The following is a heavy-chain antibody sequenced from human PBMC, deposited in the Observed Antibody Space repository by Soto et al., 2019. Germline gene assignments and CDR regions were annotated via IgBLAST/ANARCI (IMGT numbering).Heavy chain of an antibody. V-gene: IGHV1-3*01. CDR3: ARGHISSTKNWLDP. CDR2: INAGNGNT. CDR1: GYTFTGYA. D-gene: IGHD6-6*01. Sequence: EASVKVSCKASGYTFTGYAMHWVRQAPGQRLEWMGWINAGNGNTKYSQKFQGRVTMTWDTSISTAYMELSSLRFEDTAMYYCARGHISSTKNWLDPWGQGTLVTVSS. J-gene: IGHJ5*02.